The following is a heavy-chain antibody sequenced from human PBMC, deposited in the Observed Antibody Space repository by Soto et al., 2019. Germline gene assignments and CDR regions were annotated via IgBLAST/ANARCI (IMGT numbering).Heavy chain of an antibody. CDR2: MNPNSGNT. Sequence: GSVKVSCKASGGTFSSYAISWVRQAPGQGLEWMGWMNPNSGNTGYAQKFQGRVTMTRNTSISTAYMELSSLRSEDTAVYYCARGPEAAFDIWGQGTMVTVS. J-gene: IGHJ3*02. CDR1: GGTFSSYA. V-gene: IGHV1-8*02. CDR3: ARGPEAAFDI.